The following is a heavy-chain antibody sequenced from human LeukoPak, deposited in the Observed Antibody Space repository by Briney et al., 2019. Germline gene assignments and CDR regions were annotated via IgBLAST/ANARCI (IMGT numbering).Heavy chain of an antibody. V-gene: IGHV3-33*01. J-gene: IGHJ5*02. Sequence: GGSLRLSCAASGFTFSNFGMHWVRQAPGKGLEWVAVIWYDGSNKYYGESVKGRFTISRDNSKNTLYLQMNSLRVEDTAVYYCARVGFGDYGPDHWGQGTLVTVSS. CDR2: IWYDGSNK. CDR1: GFTFSNFG. D-gene: IGHD4-17*01. CDR3: ARVGFGDYGPDH.